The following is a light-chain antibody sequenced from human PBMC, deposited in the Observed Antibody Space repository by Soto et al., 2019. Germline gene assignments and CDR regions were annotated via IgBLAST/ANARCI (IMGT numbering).Light chain of an antibody. V-gene: IGKV1-39*01. CDR3: QQSYSTPPA. J-gene: IGKJ5*01. Sequence: DLQMAQSRSCVSASVGSIVNIXXRESQSINSYLNWYQQKPGKAPNIXIYAASSLQSGVPSRFSGSGSGTDFTLTISSLQPEDFATYYCQQSYSTPPAFGQGTRLEIK. CDR2: AAS. CDR1: QSINSY.